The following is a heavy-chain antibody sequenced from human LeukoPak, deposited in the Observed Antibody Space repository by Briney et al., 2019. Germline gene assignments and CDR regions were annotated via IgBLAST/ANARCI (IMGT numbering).Heavy chain of an antibody. CDR3: ARVRGRWGADDAFDI. V-gene: IGHV4-38-2*01. CDR1: AYSISSGSY. D-gene: IGHD3-10*01. Sequence: SETLSLTCAVSAYSISSGSYWGWIRQPPGKGLEWIASIYHSGETYYNPSLKSRPSISVDTSKNQFPLKLTSVTAADTAVYYCARVRGRWGADDAFDIWGQGTMVTVSS. CDR2: IYHSGET. J-gene: IGHJ3*02.